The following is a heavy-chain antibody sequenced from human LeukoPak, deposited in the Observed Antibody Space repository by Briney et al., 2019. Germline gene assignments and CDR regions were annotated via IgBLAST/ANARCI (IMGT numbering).Heavy chain of an antibody. CDR3: ARDLGCSTSSCRYNWFDP. Sequence: GGSLRLSCAASGFTFSNYAMTWVRQAPGEGREWVAFIIQGGGRSTDYADSVRGRFTISRDNSEDTLYLQMNSLRAEDTAVYHCARDLGCSTSSCRYNWFDPWGQGTLVTVSS. D-gene: IGHD2-2*01. CDR2: IIQGGGRST. J-gene: IGHJ5*02. CDR1: GFTFSNYA. V-gene: IGHV3-23*01.